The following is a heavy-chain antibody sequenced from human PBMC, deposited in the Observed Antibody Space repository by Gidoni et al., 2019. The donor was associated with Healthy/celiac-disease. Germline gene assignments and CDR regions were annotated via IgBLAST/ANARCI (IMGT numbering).Heavy chain of an antibody. D-gene: IGHD3-10*01. V-gene: IGHV3-9*01. J-gene: IGHJ4*02. CDR3: AKARQADYYGSGSPFDY. Sequence: EVQLVESGGGLVQPGRSLRLSCAASGFPFADSAMHWVRQAPGKGLEWVSGMSLNSGSIGYADSVKGRFTISRDNAKNSLYLQMNSLRAEDTALYYCAKARQADYYGSGSPFDYWGQGTLVTVSS. CDR1: GFPFADSA. CDR2: MSLNSGSI.